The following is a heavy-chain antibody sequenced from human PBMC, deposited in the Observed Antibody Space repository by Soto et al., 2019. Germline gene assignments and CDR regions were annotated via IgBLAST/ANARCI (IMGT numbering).Heavy chain of an antibody. J-gene: IGHJ4*02. CDR2: IYYSGST. V-gene: IGHV4-31*03. CDR3: AREYYYDSSGFDC. CDR1: GVSISSGGYY. D-gene: IGHD3-22*01. Sequence: QVQLQESGPGLVKPSQTPSLTCTVSGVSISSGGYYWTWIRQHPQKGLEWIGHIYYSGSTYYNPSLKSRVTLSVDTSKNQFSLKLSSVTAADTAVYYCAREYYYDSSGFDCWGQGTLVTVSS.